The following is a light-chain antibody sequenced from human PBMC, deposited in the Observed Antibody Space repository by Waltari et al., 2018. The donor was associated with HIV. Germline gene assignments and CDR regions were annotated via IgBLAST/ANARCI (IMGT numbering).Light chain of an antibody. CDR1: SSNIGRND. CDR3: AAWDDSLSGWV. CDR2: RNN. J-gene: IGLJ3*02. Sequence: QSVLTQPPSASGTPRQRVTISCSGSSSNIGRNDVYWYQQLPGTAPKLRIYRNNQRPSGVPDRFSGSKSRTSASLAISGLRSEDEADYYCAAWDDSLSGWVFGGGTKLTVL. V-gene: IGLV1-47*01.